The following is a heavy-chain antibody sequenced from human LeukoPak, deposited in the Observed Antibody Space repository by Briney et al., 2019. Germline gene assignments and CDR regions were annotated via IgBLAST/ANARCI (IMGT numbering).Heavy chain of an antibody. CDR1: GGSMSSYY. Sequence: PSETLSLTCTVFGGSMSSYYWSWIRQPPGKGLEWIGYIYSSGSTNYNPSLKSRVAIPEDTSKSQFSLKLTSVTAADTAVYYCARHPRASDPFDIWGQGTIVTVSS. CDR3: ARHPRASDPFDI. CDR2: IYSSGST. J-gene: IGHJ3*02. V-gene: IGHV4-4*09.